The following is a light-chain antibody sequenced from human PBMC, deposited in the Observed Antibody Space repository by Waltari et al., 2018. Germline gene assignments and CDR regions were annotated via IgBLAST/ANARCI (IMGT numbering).Light chain of an antibody. Sequence: QSALTQPPSASGSPGPSVPLSCPGPSSDIGGYNYFSWYQQHPGNAPKLMIYEVNKRPSGVPDRFSGSKSGNTASLTVSGFQAEDEADYYCSSYAGSNNYVVFGGGTKLTVL. CDR1: SSDIGGYNY. CDR2: EVN. V-gene: IGLV2-8*01. CDR3: SSYAGSNNYVV. J-gene: IGLJ2*01.